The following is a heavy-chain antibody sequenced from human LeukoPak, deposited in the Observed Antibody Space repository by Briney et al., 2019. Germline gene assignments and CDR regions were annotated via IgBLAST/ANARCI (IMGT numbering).Heavy chain of an antibody. CDR1: GFTFSSNA. V-gene: IGHV3-23*01. Sequence: PGGSLRLSCAASGFTFSSNAMSWVRQAPGKGLEWVSGISGSGASTYYADSVKGRFTISRDNSKNTLYLQMNSLRAEDTAVYYCAKDPFVRYYYGSGSPNWFDPWGQGTLVTVSS. CDR3: AKDPFVRYYYGSGSPNWFDP. J-gene: IGHJ5*02. CDR2: ISGSGAST. D-gene: IGHD3-10*01.